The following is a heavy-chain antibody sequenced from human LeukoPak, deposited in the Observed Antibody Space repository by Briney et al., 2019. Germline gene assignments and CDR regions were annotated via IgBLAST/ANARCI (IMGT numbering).Heavy chain of an antibody. CDR2: IDPSDSYT. D-gene: IGHD3-9*01. J-gene: IGHJ4*02. CDR3: ARQRDFDWLLVFDY. CDR1: GYSFTSYW. V-gene: IGHV5-10-1*01. Sequence: GASLRISFKGSGYSFTSYWISWVRQMPGKGLEWMGRIDPSDSYTNYSPSFQGHVTISADKSISTAYLQWSSLKASDTAMYYCARQRDFDWLLVFDYWGQGTLVTVSS.